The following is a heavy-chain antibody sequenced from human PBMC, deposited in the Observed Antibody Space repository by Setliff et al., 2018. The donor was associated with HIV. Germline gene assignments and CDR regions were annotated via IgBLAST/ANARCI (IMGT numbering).Heavy chain of an antibody. V-gene: IGHV4-59*13. CDR3: ARGYPGIAVAGLSYYYYYYMDV. CDR2: ISYSGST. D-gene: IGHD6-19*01. J-gene: IGHJ6*03. Sequence: PSETLSLTCTVSGGSISSYYWSWIRQPPGKGLEWIGYISYSGSTNYNPSLKSRVTISVDTSKNQFSLKLSSVTAADTAVYYCARGYPGIAVAGLSYYYYYYMDVWGKGTTVTVSS. CDR1: GGSISSYY.